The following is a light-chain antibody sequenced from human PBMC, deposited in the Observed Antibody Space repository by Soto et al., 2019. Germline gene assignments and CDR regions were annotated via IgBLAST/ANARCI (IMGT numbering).Light chain of an antibody. Sequence: QSVLTQPAPVSGSPGQSITISCTGTSSDVGGYNYVSWYQHHPGKAPKLMIFDVSNRPSGVSNCFSGSKSGNTASLTISGLQPEDEADYYCSSYTTSNTRQIVFGTGTKVTVL. V-gene: IGLV2-14*03. CDR1: SSDVGGYNY. CDR3: SSYTTSNTRQIV. J-gene: IGLJ1*01. CDR2: DVS.